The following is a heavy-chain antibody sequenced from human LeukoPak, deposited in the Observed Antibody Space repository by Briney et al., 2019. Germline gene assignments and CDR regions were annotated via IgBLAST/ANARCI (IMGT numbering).Heavy chain of an antibody. J-gene: IGHJ4*02. Sequence: SETLSLTCTVSGGSISSGGYYWSWIRQHPGKGLEWIGYIYYSGSTYYNPSLKSRVTISVDTSKNQFSLKLSSVTAADTAVYYCARAVLGGSYPIDYCGQGTLVTVSS. V-gene: IGHV4-31*03. D-gene: IGHD2-15*01. CDR2: IYYSGST. CDR3: ARAVLGGSYPIDY. CDR1: GGSISSGGYY.